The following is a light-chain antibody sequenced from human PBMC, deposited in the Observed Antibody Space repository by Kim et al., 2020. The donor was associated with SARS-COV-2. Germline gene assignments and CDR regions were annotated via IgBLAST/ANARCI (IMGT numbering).Light chain of an antibody. V-gene: IGKV1-5*03. CDR3: QNYISNART. CDR2: KAS. Sequence: EIQMTQSPATLSASLGDRATLTCRASQSISSCLAWYQQKPGQAPRLLIYKASSLESGVPSRFSGSGSGTEFTLTISSLQPDDFATYYCQNYISNARTFGQGTKVYIK. CDR1: QSISSC. J-gene: IGKJ1*01.